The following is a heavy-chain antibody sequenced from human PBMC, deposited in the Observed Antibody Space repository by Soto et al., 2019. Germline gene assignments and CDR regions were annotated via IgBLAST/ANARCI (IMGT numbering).Heavy chain of an antibody. CDR3: ARDLTNIGRTWRGSDNYYYGMDV. J-gene: IGHJ6*02. D-gene: IGHD2-15*01. Sequence: EVQLVQSGGGLVQPGGSLRLSCVASGFSSSRYELNWVRQAPGKGLELVAYISTSGNIIHYADSVRGRFTISRDSATHSLYLQRSSLRAEETAVYYCARDLTNIGRTWRGSDNYYYGMDVWGQGTTVTVSS. V-gene: IGHV3-48*03. CDR2: ISTSGNII. CDR1: GFSSSRYE.